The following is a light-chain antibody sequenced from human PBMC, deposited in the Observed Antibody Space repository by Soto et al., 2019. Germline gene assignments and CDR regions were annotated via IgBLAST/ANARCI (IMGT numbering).Light chain of an antibody. V-gene: IGLV4-60*02. Sequence: QPLLTQSSSASASLGSSVKLTCTLSSGHSSYIIAWHQQQPGKAPRYLTKLEGSGSYNKGSGVPDRFSGSSSGADRYLTISNLQFEDEADYYCETWDFNTRVFGGGTKLTVL. J-gene: IGLJ3*02. CDR1: SGHSSYI. CDR3: ETWDFNTRV. CDR2: LEGSGSY.